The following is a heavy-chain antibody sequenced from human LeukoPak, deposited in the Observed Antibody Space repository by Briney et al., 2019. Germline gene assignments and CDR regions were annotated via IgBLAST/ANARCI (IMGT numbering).Heavy chain of an antibody. CDR2: MCGTAGCT. CDR3: AKDRPNFHENSGHYYRRDGDS. V-gene: IGHV3-23*01. D-gene: IGHD3-22*01. J-gene: IGHJ5*01. Sequence: GGSLTLSCQASGFTFYMYAMSWVRQAPGKGLEWVASMCGTAGCTFYPDSVKGRFTISRDNSKNVLYLRMNSLTAEDTAIYCCAKDRPNFHENSGHYYRRDGDSWGQGTLVTVSS. CDR1: GFTFYMYA.